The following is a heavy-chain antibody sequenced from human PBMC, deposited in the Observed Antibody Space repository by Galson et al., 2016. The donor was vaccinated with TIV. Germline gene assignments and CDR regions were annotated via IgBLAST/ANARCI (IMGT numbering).Heavy chain of an antibody. Sequence: SVKVSCKASRYPFSAYYIHWVRQAPGQGLEWMGWINPYSADTNYAQSFQGRVSMTSDTSINTAYMELSRLRPDDTAIFFCARGFNYGFDFYYGMDVWGQGTTVTVSS. J-gene: IGHJ6*02. D-gene: IGHD5-18*01. CDR1: RYPFSAYY. CDR3: ARGFNYGFDFYYGMDV. CDR2: INPYSADT. V-gene: IGHV1-2*02.